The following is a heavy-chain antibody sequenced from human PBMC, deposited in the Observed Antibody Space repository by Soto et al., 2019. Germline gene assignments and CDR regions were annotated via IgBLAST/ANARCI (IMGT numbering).Heavy chain of an antibody. CDR3: AADVPGGGYPLDY. CDR1: GFAFSSAW. D-gene: IGHD1-26*01. J-gene: IGHJ4*02. CDR2: IKSKADGTTT. V-gene: IGHV3-15*01. Sequence: GGSLRLSCAASGFAFSSAWLTWVRQSPGKGLEWVGHIKSKADGTTTNYAAPVNGRFTVSRDDSENTLFLQMNSLKTEDTAVYYCAADVPGGGYPLDYWGQGALVTVSS.